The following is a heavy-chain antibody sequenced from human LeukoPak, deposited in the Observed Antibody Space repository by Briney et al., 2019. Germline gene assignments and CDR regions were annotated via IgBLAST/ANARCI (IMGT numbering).Heavy chain of an antibody. D-gene: IGHD3-3*01. Sequence: GGSLRLSCAASGFTLSSYSMNWVRQAPGKGLEWVSYISGSSSYIYYADSVKGRFTLSRDSAKNSLYLQMNSLRAEDTAVYYCARAEWSNWYFDLWGRGTVVTVSS. J-gene: IGHJ2*01. CDR1: GFTLSSYS. CDR2: ISGSSSYI. CDR3: ARAEWSNWYFDL. V-gene: IGHV3-21*04.